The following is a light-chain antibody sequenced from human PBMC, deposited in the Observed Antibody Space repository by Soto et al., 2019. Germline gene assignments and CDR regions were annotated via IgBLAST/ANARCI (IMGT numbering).Light chain of an antibody. CDR2: GAS. CDR1: QSVNRSY. V-gene: IGKV3-20*01. J-gene: IGKJ5*01. CDR3: QQVGSSPIT. Sequence: EIVLTQSPGTLSLSPGERATLSCRASQSVNRSYLVWYQQRPGQAPRLLIYGASSRATGIPDRFSGSASGADFTLTISRLEPEDFAVYYCQQVGSSPITCGQGTRLEIK.